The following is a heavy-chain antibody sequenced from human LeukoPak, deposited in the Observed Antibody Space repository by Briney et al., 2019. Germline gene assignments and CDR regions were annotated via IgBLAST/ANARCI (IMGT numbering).Heavy chain of an antibody. V-gene: IGHV1-2*02. D-gene: IGHD3-3*01. J-gene: IGHJ4*02. CDR1: GYTFTGYY. CDR2: XXXXSGGT. Sequence: APVKVSCKASGYTFTGYYMHWVRHALGQGLXXXXXXXXXSGGTNYAQKFQGRVTLTRDTSISTPYMAIRRLRSDDTAVYYCARAPSSVRFLEWLSPSFDYWGQGTLVTVSS. CDR3: ARAPSSVRFLEWLSPSFDY.